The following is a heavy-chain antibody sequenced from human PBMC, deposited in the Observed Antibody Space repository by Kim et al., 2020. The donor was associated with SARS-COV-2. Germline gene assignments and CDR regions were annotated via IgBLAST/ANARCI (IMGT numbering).Heavy chain of an antibody. Sequence: GGSLRLSCAASGFTFSSSWMHWVRQAPGKGLVWVSRINGDGSFTNYADSVKGRFTISRDNAKNTVYLQLKSLRAEDTAAYYCTRGSNYALDYWGQGTLVT. CDR1: GFTFSSSW. CDR2: INGDGSFT. D-gene: IGHD3-16*01. J-gene: IGHJ4*02. V-gene: IGHV3-74*01. CDR3: TRGSNYALDY.